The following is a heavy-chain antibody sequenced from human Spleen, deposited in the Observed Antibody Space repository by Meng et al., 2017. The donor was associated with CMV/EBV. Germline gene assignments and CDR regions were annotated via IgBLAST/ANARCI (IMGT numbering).Heavy chain of an antibody. J-gene: IGHJ4*02. CDR2: ISWNGDRT. V-gene: IGHV3-43*01. Sequence: GESLKISCAASGFTFSSFAMSWVRQAPGKGLEWVSLISWNGDRTYYGDSMKGRFTISRDNRKNFLYLQMNSLRTEDTALYYCVKGVPYSSGWFLDYWGQGTLVTVSS. CDR3: VKGVPYSSGWFLDY. CDR1: GFTFSSFA. D-gene: IGHD6-19*01.